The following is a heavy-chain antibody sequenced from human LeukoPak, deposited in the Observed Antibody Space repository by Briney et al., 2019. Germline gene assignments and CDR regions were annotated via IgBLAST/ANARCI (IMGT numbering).Heavy chain of an antibody. D-gene: IGHD3-3*01. J-gene: IGHJ4*02. V-gene: IGHV4-34*01. CDR2: INHSGST. CDR3: ARGRPGYDFWSGYYTYYFDY. Sequence: SETLSLTCAVYGGSFSGYYWSWIRQPPGKGLEWIGEINHSGSTNYNPSLKSRVTISVDTSKNQFSLKLSSVTAADTAVYYCARGRPGYDFWSGYYTYYFDYWGQGTLVTVSS. CDR1: GGSFSGYY.